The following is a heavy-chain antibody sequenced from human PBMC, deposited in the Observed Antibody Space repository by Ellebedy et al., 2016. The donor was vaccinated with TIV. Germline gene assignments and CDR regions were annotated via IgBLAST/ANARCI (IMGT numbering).Heavy chain of an antibody. D-gene: IGHD4-17*01. V-gene: IGHV3-7*03. CDR3: ATDGSYGDYRSPTHAFVI. J-gene: IGHJ3*02. CDR2: INQDATKT. CDR1: GFSFRSYW. Sequence: GGSLRLSCAASGFSFRSYWMTWVRQAPGKGLEWVANINQDATKTFYVDSVEGRSTISRDNAKESLFLQMNSLRAEDTAIYYCATDGSYGDYRSPTHAFVIWGQGTLVTVSS.